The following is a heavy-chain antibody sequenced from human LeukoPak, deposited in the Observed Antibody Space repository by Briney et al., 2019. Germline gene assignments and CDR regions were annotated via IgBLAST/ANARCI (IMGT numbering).Heavy chain of an antibody. Sequence: SETLSLTCAVYGGSFSGYYWSWIRQPPGKGREGMGEINHSGSTNYNPSLKSRVTISVDTSKNQFSLKLRSVTAADTAVYYCARGRRDIVVVPAARRTTSFDYWGQGTLVTVSS. CDR2: INHSGST. CDR1: GGSFSGYY. D-gene: IGHD2-2*01. J-gene: IGHJ4*02. V-gene: IGHV4-34*01. CDR3: ARGRRDIVVVPAARRTTSFDY.